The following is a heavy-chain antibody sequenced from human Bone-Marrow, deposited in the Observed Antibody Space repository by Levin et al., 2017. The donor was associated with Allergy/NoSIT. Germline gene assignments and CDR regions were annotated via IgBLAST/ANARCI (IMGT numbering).Heavy chain of an antibody. CDR2: ISTSSSSPI. CDR3: ARDRDYTFDIIPERHYYYYGMDV. Sequence: PGGSLRLSCAASGFTFSIYSMNWVRQAPGKGLEWISYISTSSSSPIYFADSVKGRFTVSRDNAKNSLYLQMNSLRAEDTAVYYCARDRDYTFDIIPERHYYYYGMDVWGQGTTVTVSS. J-gene: IGHJ6*02. CDR1: GFTFSIYS. V-gene: IGHV3-48*01. D-gene: IGHD2-2*01.